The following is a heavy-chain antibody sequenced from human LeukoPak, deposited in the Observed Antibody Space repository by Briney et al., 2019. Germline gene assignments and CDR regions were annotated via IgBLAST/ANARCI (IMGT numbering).Heavy chain of an antibody. CDR3: ARDNGLSGCDFDWKNYYGMDV. Sequence: ASVKVSCKASGYTFTSYYMHWVRQAPGQGLEWMGIINPSGGSTSYAQKFQGRVTMTRDTSTSTVYMELSSLRSEDTAVYYCARDNGLSGCDFDWKNYYGMDVWGKGTTVTVSS. CDR2: INPSGGST. D-gene: IGHD5-12*01. V-gene: IGHV1-46*01. J-gene: IGHJ6*04. CDR1: GYTFTSYY.